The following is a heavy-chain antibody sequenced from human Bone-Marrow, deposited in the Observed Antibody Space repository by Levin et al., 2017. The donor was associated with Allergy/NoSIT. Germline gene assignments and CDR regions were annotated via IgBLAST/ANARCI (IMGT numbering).Heavy chain of an antibody. J-gene: IGHJ4*02. D-gene: IGHD5-18*01. Sequence: PSETLSLTCAVYGGSFSGYYWSWIRQPPGKGLEWIGEINHSGSTNYNPSLKSRVTISVDTSKNQFSLKLSSVTAADTAVYYCARGMRYSYGYFRPFDYWGQGTLVTVSS. CDR2: INHSGST. V-gene: IGHV4-34*01. CDR1: GGSFSGYY. CDR3: ARGMRYSYGYFRPFDY.